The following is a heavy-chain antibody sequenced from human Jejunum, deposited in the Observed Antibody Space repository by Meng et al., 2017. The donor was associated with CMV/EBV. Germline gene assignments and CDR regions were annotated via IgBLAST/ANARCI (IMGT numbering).Heavy chain of an antibody. CDR2: ISSSGAST. CDR3: ASQCGGEICPFSH. V-gene: IGHV3-48*03. J-gene: IGHJ4*02. Sequence: ASGVSYNTDAMNWVRQGPGKGPEWLSYISSSGASTFYADSVRGRFTVSRDNAKNSVYFQLNSLRAEDTGVYYCASQCGGEICPFSHWGQGTLVTVSS. D-gene: IGHD2-21*01. CDR1: GVSYNTDA.